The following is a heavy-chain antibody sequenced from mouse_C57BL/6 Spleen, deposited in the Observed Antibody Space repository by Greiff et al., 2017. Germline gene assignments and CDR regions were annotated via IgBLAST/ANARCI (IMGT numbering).Heavy chain of an antibody. CDR1: GFTFSSYG. V-gene: IGHV5-6*01. CDR2: ISSGGSYT. Sequence: VQLKQSGGDLVKPGGSLKLSCAASGFTFSSYGMSWVRPTPDKRLEWVATISSGGSYTYYPDSVKGRFTISRDNAKNTLYLQMSSLKSEDTAMYYCARRGNYYDYDYAMYYWGQGTSVTVSS. J-gene: IGHJ4*01. D-gene: IGHD2-4*01. CDR3: ARRGNYYDYDYAMYY.